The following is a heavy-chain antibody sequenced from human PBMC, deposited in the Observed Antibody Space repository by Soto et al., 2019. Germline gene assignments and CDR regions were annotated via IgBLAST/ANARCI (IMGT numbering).Heavy chain of an antibody. CDR2: INPSGGST. CDR3: ARDGSYDFWSGSHYMDV. J-gene: IGHJ6*03. CDR1: GYTFTSYY. Sequence: ASVKVSCKASGYTFTSYYMHWVRQAPEQGLEWMGIINPSGGSTSYAQKFQGRVTMTRDTSTSTVYMELSSLRSEDTAVYYCARDGSYDFWSGSHYMDVWGKGTTVTVSS. V-gene: IGHV1-46*03. D-gene: IGHD3-3*01.